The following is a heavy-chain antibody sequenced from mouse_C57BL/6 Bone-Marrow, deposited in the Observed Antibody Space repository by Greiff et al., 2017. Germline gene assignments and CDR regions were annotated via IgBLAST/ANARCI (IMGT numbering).Heavy chain of an antibody. CDR1: GYTFTSYW. CDR3: ARPYYGNYWYFDV. J-gene: IGHJ1*03. V-gene: IGHV1-55*01. Sequence: QVQLQQPGAELVKPGASVKMSCTASGYTFTSYWITWVKQRPGQGLEWIGDIYPGSGSTNYNEKFKSKVTLTVDTSSSTAYMQLSSLTSEDSAVYYCARPYYGNYWYFDVWGTGTTVTVSS. D-gene: IGHD2-10*01. CDR2: IYPGSGST.